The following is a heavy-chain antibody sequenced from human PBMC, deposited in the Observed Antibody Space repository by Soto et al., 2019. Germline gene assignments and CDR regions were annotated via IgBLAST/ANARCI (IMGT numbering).Heavy chain of an antibody. CDR1: GFTFDDYA. J-gene: IGHJ4*02. Sequence: PGGSLRLSCAASGFTFDDYAMHWVRQAPGKGLEWVSGISWNSGSIGYADSVKGRFTISRDNAKNSLYLQMNSLRAEDTALYYCAKGGIAVLDPQVDYWGQGTLVTVSS. V-gene: IGHV3-9*01. CDR3: AKGGIAVLDPQVDY. D-gene: IGHD6-19*01. CDR2: ISWNSGSI.